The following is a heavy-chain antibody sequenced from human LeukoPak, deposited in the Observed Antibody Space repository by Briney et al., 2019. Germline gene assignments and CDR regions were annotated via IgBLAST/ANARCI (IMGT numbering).Heavy chain of an antibody. CDR2: ISGSGGST. J-gene: IGHJ4*02. CDR1: GFTFSSYA. Sequence: GGSLRLSCAASGFTFSSYAMSWVRQAPGKGLEWVSAISGSGGSTYYADSVKGRFTISRDNSKNTLYLQMNSLSAEDTAVYYCAKDLLHYGDYVGLDYWGQGTLVTVSS. V-gene: IGHV3-23*01. CDR3: AKDLLHYGDYVGLDY. D-gene: IGHD4-17*01.